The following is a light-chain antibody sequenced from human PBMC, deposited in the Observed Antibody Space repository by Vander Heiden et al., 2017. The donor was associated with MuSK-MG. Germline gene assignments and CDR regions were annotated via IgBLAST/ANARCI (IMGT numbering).Light chain of an antibody. CDR1: QGIANY. J-gene: IGKJ4*01. CDR3: LKYYSDPRT. CDR2: AAS. V-gene: IGKV1-27*01. Sequence: QIPQSPSSLSASVGDRVTITCRASQGIANYLAWYQQKPGKVPKLLIYAASTLQSGVPSRFSGSGSGTDFTPTISSLQPEDVATYYCLKYYSDPRTFGGGTKVEIK.